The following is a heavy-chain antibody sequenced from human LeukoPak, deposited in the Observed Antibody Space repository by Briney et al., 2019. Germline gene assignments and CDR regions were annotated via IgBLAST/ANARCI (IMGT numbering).Heavy chain of an antibody. CDR2: ISYDGSNK. V-gene: IGHV3-30-3*01. D-gene: IGHD1-26*01. CDR1: GFAFSFYA. CDR3: ARDRKWSGSYRYYFDY. J-gene: IGHJ4*02. Sequence: GRSLRLSCAASGFAFSFYAMHWDRQAPGKGLEWVAVISYDGSNKYYADSVKGRFTISRDNSKNTLFLQMNSLRAEDTAVYYCARDRKWSGSYRYYFDYWGQGTLVTVSS.